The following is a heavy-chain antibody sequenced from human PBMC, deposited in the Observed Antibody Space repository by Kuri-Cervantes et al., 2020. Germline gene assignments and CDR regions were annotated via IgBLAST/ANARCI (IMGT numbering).Heavy chain of an antibody. CDR2: INPSGGST. CDR1: GYTFTSYY. V-gene: IGHV1-46*01. J-gene: IGHJ4*02. D-gene: IGHD3-22*01. Sequence: ASVKVSCKASGYTFTSYYMHWVRQAPGQGLEWMGIINPSGGSTSYAQKFQGRVTMTRDTSTSTVYMELSRLRSDDTAVYYCAREKRGYYDSSGYHPCDYWGQGTLVTVSS. CDR3: AREKRGYYDSSGYHPCDY.